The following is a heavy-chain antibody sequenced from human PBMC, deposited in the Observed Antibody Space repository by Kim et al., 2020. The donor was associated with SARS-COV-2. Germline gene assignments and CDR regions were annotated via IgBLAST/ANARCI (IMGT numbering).Heavy chain of an antibody. Sequence: GGSLRLSCAASGFTFSSYGMHWVRQAPGKGLEWVAVISYDGSNKYYADSVKGRFTISRDNSKNTLYLQMNSLRAEDTAVYYCAKDRRGGSPDAFDIWGQGTMVTVSS. V-gene: IGHV3-30*18. CDR2: ISYDGSNK. CDR1: GFTFSSYG. CDR3: AKDRRGGSPDAFDI. D-gene: IGHD2-15*01. J-gene: IGHJ3*02.